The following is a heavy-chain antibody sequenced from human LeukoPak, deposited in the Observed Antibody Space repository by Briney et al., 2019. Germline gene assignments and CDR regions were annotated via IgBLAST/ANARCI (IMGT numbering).Heavy chain of an antibody. V-gene: IGHV3-74*01. Sequence: QPGGSLRLSCAASGFTFSPYWMHWVRQAPGKGLVWVSRISSDGGNTLYADSVKGRFTISRDNINDTMYLQMDSLRGEDTAVYYCARAWELRGAYYLDVWGKGTTVTVSS. CDR3: ARAWELRGAYYLDV. D-gene: IGHD1-26*01. J-gene: IGHJ6*03. CDR2: ISSDGGNT. CDR1: GFTFSPYW.